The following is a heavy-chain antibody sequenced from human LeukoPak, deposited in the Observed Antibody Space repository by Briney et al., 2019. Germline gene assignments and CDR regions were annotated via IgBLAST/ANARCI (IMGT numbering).Heavy chain of an antibody. CDR3: ASPTLVRYNSGWSRAEYFQH. Sequence: TGGSLRLSCAASGFTFSSYSMNWVRQPPGKGLEWIGSMSYGGSTYYNPSLKSRVSISVDTSKNQFSLRLSSVTAADTAVYYCASPTLVRYNSGWSRAEYFQHWGQGTLVTVSS. CDR1: GFTFSSYS. D-gene: IGHD6-19*01. CDR2: MSYGGST. V-gene: IGHV4-39*07. J-gene: IGHJ1*01.